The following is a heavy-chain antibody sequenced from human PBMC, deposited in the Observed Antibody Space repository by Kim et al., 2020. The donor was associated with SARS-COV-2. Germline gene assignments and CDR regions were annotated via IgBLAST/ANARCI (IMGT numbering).Heavy chain of an antibody. V-gene: IGHV3-15*01. J-gene: IGHJ4*02. CDR2: IKSKTDGGKA. CDR1: RLCTTDSW. D-gene: IGHD3-3*01. CDR3: TTGTWSYYDY. Sequence: GGSLRLSCAAYRLCTTDSWMSWVRQAPGEGLEWVGRIKSKTDGGKADYAAPVKGRFTISRDDANDKLYLHMSSLKTEDTAVYYCTTGTWSYYDYWGQGTLVTVSS.